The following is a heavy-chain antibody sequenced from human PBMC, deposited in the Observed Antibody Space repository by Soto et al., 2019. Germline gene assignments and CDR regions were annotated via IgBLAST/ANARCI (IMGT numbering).Heavy chain of an antibody. V-gene: IGHV3-7*01. CDR1: GFTFSNIW. CDR3: AKGPR. J-gene: IGHJ4*02. Sequence: LVESGGGLVQPGGSLRLSCAASGFTFSNIWMSWVRRSPEKGREWVASISPDGGEIYYVDSVKGRFTISRDNTRNSLYLQMNSLRAEDTAVYYCAKGPRWGQGTLVTVSS. CDR2: ISPDGGEI.